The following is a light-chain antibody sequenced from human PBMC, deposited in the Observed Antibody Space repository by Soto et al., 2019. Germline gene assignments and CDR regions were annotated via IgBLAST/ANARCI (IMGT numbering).Light chain of an antibody. Sequence: EIVMTQSPATLSVSPGERATLSCRASQSVSSNLAWYQQKPGQAPRLLIYGASTRATGIPARFSGSGSGTEFTLTISSLQYEDFAVYYCQQYNSWPRTFGQGTKVDIK. V-gene: IGKV3-15*01. CDR3: QQYNSWPRT. J-gene: IGKJ1*01. CDR2: GAS. CDR1: QSVSSN.